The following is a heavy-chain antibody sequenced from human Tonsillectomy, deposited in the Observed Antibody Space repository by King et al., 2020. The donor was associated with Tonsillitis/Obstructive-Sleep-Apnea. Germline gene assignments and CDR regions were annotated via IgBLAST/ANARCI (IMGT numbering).Heavy chain of an antibody. CDR3: ARAHYSSSWYVLLDY. Sequence: VQLVESGGGVVQPGRSLRLSCAASGFTFSSYTMHWIRQAPGKGLEWVAVISYDGSNKYYADSVKGRFTISRDNSKNTLYLQMNSLRVEDTAVYYCARAHYSSSWYVLLDYWGQGTLVTVSS. CDR1: GFTFSSYT. V-gene: IGHV3-30*04. CDR2: ISYDGSNK. D-gene: IGHD6-13*01. J-gene: IGHJ4*02.